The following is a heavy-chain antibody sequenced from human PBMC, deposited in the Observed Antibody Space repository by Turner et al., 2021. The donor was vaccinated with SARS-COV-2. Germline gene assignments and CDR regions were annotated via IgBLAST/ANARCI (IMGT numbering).Heavy chain of an antibody. V-gene: IGHV4-39*01. J-gene: IGHJ5*02. CDR1: GGSISSSSYY. CDR3: ARHLQSASYFYGSGTQGWFDP. D-gene: IGHD3-10*01. CDR2: IYYSGST. Sequence: QLQLQESGPGLVKPSETLSLTCTVSGGSISSSSYYWGWIRQPPGKGLEWIGSIYYSGSTYYNPSLKSRVTISVDTSKNQFSLKLSSVTAADTAVFYCARHLQSASYFYGSGTQGWFDPWGQGTLVTVSS.